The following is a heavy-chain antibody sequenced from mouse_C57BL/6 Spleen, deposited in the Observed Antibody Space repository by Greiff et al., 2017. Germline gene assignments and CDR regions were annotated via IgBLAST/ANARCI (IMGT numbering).Heavy chain of an antibody. V-gene: IGHV1-55*01. D-gene: IGHD2-5*01. CDR1: GYTFTSYW. J-gene: IGHJ3*01. CDR3: ARGDSNPAWFAD. CDR2: IYPGSGST. Sequence: QVQLKQPGAELVKPGASVKMSCKASGYTFTSYWITWVKQRPGQGLEWIGDIYPGSGSTNYNEKFKSKATLTVDTSSSTAYMQLSSLTSEDSAVYYCARGDSNPAWFADWGQGTLVTVSA.